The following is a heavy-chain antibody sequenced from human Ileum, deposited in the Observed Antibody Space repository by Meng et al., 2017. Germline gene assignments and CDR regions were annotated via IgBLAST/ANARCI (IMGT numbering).Heavy chain of an antibody. CDR2: IIPILNAS. Sequence: QVQLVQSGAEVKKPGASVKVSCKASGYTFTTYGISWVRQAPGRGLEWMGGIIPILNASTYAQNFKGRVTLSADMATTTVYMELSSLTSDDTAVYFCARDCSGGGCFDPWGQGTLVTVSS. J-gene: IGHJ5*02. CDR1: GYTFTTYG. V-gene: IGHV1-69*10. CDR3: ARDCSGGGCFDP. D-gene: IGHD2-15*01.